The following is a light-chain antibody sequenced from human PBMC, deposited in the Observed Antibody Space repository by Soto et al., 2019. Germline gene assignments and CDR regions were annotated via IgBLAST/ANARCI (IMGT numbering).Light chain of an antibody. CDR2: GGS. CDR3: QHYDASQWT. V-gene: IGKV3-20*01. Sequence: SVLALSPGTLSFAPGERATLSVMASQSVNSSYFTWYQQIPGQAPRLLIYGGSSRATGIPDRFSGSGSGTDFTLTISRLEPEDFAVYYCQHYDASQWTFGQGTKVDI. CDR1: QSVNSSY. J-gene: IGKJ1*01.